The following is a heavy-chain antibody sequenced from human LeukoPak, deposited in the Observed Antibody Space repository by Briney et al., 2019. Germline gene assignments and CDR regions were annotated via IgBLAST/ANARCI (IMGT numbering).Heavy chain of an antibody. CDR1: GFTFDDYA. D-gene: IGHD2-2*02. V-gene: IGHV3-9*01. J-gene: IGHJ4*02. Sequence: GGSLRLSCAASGFTFDDYAMHWVRQAPGKGLEWVSGISWNSGSIGYADSVKGRFTISRDNAKNSLYLQMNSLRAEDTALYYCAKGAYCSSTSCYTHFDYWGQGTLVTVSS. CDR2: ISWNSGSI. CDR3: AKGAYCSSTSCYTHFDY.